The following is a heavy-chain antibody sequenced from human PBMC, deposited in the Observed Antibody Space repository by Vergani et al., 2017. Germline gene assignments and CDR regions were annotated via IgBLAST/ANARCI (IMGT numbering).Heavy chain of an antibody. CDR3: ARGNYYGSGTYVDP. Sequence: ELQLVESGGGLVQPGGSLRLSCAASGSTVSGNYMTWVRPAPGKGLEWVSHIYSGAETYYADSVKGRVTISSDTSKNTLHRQINNLRVEDTAVYYCARGNYYGSGTYVDPWVQGTLVTVSS. CDR2: IYSGAET. D-gene: IGHD3-10*01. V-gene: IGHV3-66*02. CDR1: GSTVSGNY. J-gene: IGHJ5*02.